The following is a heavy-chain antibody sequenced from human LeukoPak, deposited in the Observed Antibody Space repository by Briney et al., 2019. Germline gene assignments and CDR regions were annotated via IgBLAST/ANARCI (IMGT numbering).Heavy chain of an antibody. CDR1: GLTFSSYS. CDR3: ARAVGATMWGIDY. J-gene: IGHJ4*02. Sequence: GGSLRLSCAASGLTFSSYSMNWVSQAPGKGLEWVSSISSSSSYIYYADSVKGRFTISRDNAKNSLYLQMNSLRAEDTAVYYCARAVGATMWGIDYWGQGTLVTVSS. CDR2: ISSSSSYI. D-gene: IGHD1-26*01. V-gene: IGHV3-21*01.